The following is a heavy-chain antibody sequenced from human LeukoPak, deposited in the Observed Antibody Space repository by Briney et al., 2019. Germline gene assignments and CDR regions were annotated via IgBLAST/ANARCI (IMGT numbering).Heavy chain of an antibody. J-gene: IGHJ4*02. CDR3: AKPSNTAMVPYYFDY. Sequence: GGSLRLSCAASGFTFSSYAMSWVRQAPGKGLEWVSAISGSGGSTYYSDSVKGRFTISRDNSKNTLYLQMNSLRAEDTAVYYCAKPSNTAMVPYYFDYWGQGTLVTVSS. V-gene: IGHV3-23*01. D-gene: IGHD5-18*01. CDR1: GFTFSSYA. CDR2: ISGSGGST.